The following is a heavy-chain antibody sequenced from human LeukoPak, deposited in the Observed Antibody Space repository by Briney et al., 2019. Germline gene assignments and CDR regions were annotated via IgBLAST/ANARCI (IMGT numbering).Heavy chain of an antibody. CDR2: IKQDGSEK. V-gene: IGHV3-7*01. CDR1: GFTFSSYW. CDR3: ARVSVRRNRYCSSTSCYNTDYFDY. D-gene: IGHD2-2*02. Sequence: GGSLRLSCAASGFTFSSYWMSWVRQAPGKGLEWVANIKQDGSEKYYVDSVKGRFTISRDNAKNSLYLQMNSLRAEDTAVYYCARVSVRRNRYCSSTSCYNTDYFDYWGQGTTVTVSS. J-gene: IGHJ4*03.